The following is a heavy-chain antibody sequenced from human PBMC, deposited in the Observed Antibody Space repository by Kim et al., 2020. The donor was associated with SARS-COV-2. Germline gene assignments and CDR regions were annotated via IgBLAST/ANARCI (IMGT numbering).Heavy chain of an antibody. Sequence: GGSLRLSCAASGFTVSSNFMSWVRQAPGKGLEWVSVIYSGGSTYYADSVKGRFTISRDNSKNTLFLQMNSLRAEDTAVYYCARDPSIAAAGTDYWGQGTL. J-gene: IGHJ4*02. CDR2: IYSGGST. CDR1: GFTVSSNF. CDR3: ARDPSIAAAGTDY. V-gene: IGHV3-53*01. D-gene: IGHD6-13*01.